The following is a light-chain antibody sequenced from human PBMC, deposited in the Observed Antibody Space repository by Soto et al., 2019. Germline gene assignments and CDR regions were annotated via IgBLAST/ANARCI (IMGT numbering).Light chain of an antibody. CDR1: QSVTSTY. CDR3: QQYHSLPTT. J-gene: IGKJ3*01. Sequence: EIVLTQSPGTLFLSPGERATLSCRASQSVTSTYLAWYQQKPGQPPRLLIYGASNRATGIPDRFSGSGSGTDFTLTISRLEPEDFTVYYCQQYHSLPTTFGPGTKVDI. CDR2: GAS. V-gene: IGKV3-20*01.